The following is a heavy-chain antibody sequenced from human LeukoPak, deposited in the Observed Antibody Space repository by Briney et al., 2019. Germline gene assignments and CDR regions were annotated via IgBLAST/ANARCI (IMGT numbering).Heavy chain of an antibody. Sequence: GGSLRLSCAASGFTFSSYSMNWIRQAPGKGLEWVSSISSSTSYIYYADSVKGRFTISKDNAKNSLYLQMNSLRAEDTAVYYCARGTAGYHSSYFDYWGQGTLVTVSS. CDR2: ISSSTSYI. V-gene: IGHV3-21*01. D-gene: IGHD3-16*02. CDR1: GFTFSSYS. CDR3: ARGTAGYHSSYFDY. J-gene: IGHJ4*02.